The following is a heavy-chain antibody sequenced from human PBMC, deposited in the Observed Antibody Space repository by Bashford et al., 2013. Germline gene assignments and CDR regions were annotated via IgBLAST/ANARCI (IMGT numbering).Heavy chain of an antibody. CDR3: ARDISSSGWSRPEEQYYYYGMTS. Sequence: SVKVSCKVSGGIFGGYPINWVRQAPGQGLEWMGGIIPILGIANYAQKFQGRVTITADKSTSTAYMELSSLRSEDTAVYYCARDISSSGWSRPEEQYYYYGMTSGRRTTSPSPQ. V-gene: IGHV1-69*10. CDR2: IIPILGIA. J-gene: IGHJ6*01. CDR1: GGIFGGYP. D-gene: IGHD6-19*01.